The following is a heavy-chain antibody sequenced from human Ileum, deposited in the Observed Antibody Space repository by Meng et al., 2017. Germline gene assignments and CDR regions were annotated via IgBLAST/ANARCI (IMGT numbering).Heavy chain of an antibody. CDR1: GFNFDNYA. CDR2: ISSNSGSI. V-gene: IGHV3-9*03. CDR3: VKGGAPGFFDF. D-gene: IGHD2-15*01. J-gene: IGHJ4*02. Sequence: SLRLSCAASGFNFDNYAMHWVWQAPGKGLEWVSGISSNSGSIGYADSVKGRFTISRDNAKNSLYLQMNNLRTEDMALYFCVKGGAPGFFDFWGQGTVVNVSS.